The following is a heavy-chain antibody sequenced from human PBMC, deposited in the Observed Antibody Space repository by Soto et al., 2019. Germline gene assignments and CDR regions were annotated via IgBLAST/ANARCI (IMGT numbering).Heavy chain of an antibody. D-gene: IGHD6-25*01. V-gene: IGHV3-74*01. CDR2: ISGDGYIT. CDR1: GFTLRSYW. Sequence: EVQLVESGGGLVQPWGCLRLSCAASGFTLRSYWMHCVRQVSGKGLVWVSRISGDGYITTYADSVKGRFTISRDNAKNTLYLKMSSLRAEDTALYYCVIVAATHGRSFDQWGQGTLVTVSS. J-gene: IGHJ4*02. CDR3: VIVAATHGRSFDQ.